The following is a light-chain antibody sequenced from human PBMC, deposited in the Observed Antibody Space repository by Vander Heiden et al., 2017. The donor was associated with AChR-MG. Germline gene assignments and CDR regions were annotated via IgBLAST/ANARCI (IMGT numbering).Light chain of an antibody. CDR2: DVS. CDR1: SSDVGGYNY. V-gene: IGLV2-14*01. CDR3: SSYTSSSTPHVV. Sequence: QSALTQPASVSGSPGQSITISCTGTSSDVGGYNYVAWYQQHPGKAPKLMIYDVSKRPSGVSNRFSGSKSGDTASLTISGLQAEDEADYYCSSYTSSSTPHVVFGGGTKLTVL. J-gene: IGLJ2*01.